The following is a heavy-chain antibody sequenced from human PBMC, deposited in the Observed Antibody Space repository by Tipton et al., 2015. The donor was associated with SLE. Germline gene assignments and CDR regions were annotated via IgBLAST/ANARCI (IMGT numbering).Heavy chain of an antibody. CDR2: IYYSGDY. Sequence: TLSLTCTVSGGSIGSGSSYWDWIRQPPGKELEWIGSIYYSGDYYYNPSLKTRVTVSIDTHMNQFSLRLTSLTAADTAVYYCARGGGSYYDYWGQGTLVTVSS. J-gene: IGHJ4*02. CDR3: ARGGGSYYDY. CDR1: GGSIGSGSSY. V-gene: IGHV4-39*07. D-gene: IGHD1-26*01.